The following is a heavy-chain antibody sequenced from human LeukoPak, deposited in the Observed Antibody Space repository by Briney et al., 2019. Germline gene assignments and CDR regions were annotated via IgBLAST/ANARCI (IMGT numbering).Heavy chain of an antibody. CDR3: ARVGSSSWSHYYYYGMDV. J-gene: IGHJ6*02. CDR1: GGSISSYY. Sequence: PSETLSLTCTVSGGSISSYYWSWIRQPPGKGLEWIGYIYYSGSTNYNPSLKSRVTISVDTSKYPFSLKLSSVTAADTAVYYCARVGSSSWSHYYYYGMDVWGQGTTVTVSS. CDR2: IYYSGST. V-gene: IGHV4-59*01. D-gene: IGHD6-6*01.